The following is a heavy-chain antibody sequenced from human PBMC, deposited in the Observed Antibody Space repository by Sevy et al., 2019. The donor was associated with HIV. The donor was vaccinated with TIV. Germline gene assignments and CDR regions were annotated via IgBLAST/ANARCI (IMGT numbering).Heavy chain of an antibody. V-gene: IGHV1-18*04. J-gene: IGHJ4*02. CDR1: GYTFTTYR. CDR3: ARVFCSGGRCYSLAY. D-gene: IGHD2-15*01. Sequence: ASVKVSCKASGYTFTTYRITWVRQAPGQGLEWMGWISPHNGDPNYAQKDRGRVTMTTDTSTSTAYMELRSLGSDDTAVYYCARVFCSGGRCYSLAYWGQGTLVTVSS. CDR2: ISPHNGDP.